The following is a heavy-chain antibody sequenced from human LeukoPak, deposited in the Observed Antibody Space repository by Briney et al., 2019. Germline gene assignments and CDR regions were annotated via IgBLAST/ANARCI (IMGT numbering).Heavy chain of an antibody. V-gene: IGHV3-30*04. CDR3: ARVAAGYSVNYFDY. CDR1: GFTFSSYA. Sequence: GGSLRLSCAASGFTFSSYAMHWVRQAPGKGLEWVAVISYDGSNKYYADSVKGRFTISRDNVENSLYLQMNSLRDEDTAVYYCARVAAGYSVNYFDYWGQGTLVTVSS. D-gene: IGHD4-23*01. CDR2: ISYDGSNK. J-gene: IGHJ4*02.